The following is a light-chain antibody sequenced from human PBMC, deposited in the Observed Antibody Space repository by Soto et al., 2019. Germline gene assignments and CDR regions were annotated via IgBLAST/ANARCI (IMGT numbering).Light chain of an antibody. J-gene: IGLJ1*01. CDR2: DVS. CDR3: CSYAGTYIYV. V-gene: IGLV2-11*01. CDR1: SSDVGGYNF. Sequence: QSALTQPRSVPGSPGQSVTISCTGTSSDVGGYNFVSWYQHHPGKAPKLMIYDVSKRPSGVPDRFSGSKSGNTASLTISGLQAEDEADYYCCSYAGTYIYVFGTGTKLTVL.